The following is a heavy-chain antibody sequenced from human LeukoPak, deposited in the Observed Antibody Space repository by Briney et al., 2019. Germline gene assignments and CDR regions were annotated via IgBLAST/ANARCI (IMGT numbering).Heavy chain of an antibody. V-gene: IGHV3-48*01. Sequence: GGSLRLSCAASGFTFSSYSMNWVRQAPGKGLEWVSYISSSSSTIYYADSVKGRFTISRDNAKNSPYLQMNSLRAEDTAVYYCARDRNAVVPAAIKYWGQGTLVTVSS. J-gene: IGHJ4*02. CDR1: GFTFSSYS. CDR2: ISSSSSTI. CDR3: ARDRNAVVPAAIKY. D-gene: IGHD2-2*01.